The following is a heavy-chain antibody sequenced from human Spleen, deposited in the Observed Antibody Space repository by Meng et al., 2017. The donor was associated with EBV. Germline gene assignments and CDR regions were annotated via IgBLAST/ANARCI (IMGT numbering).Heavy chain of an antibody. CDR1: VACSSISNR. CDR3: ARDGSGSGTDFDY. Sequence: QVEWSGPGLGKASGSLTLALACSVACSSISNRWCWYCHHPGNGLGWIGESYHHRSTNNNLSLKSRVTISVDKSKNQYSLKLSSVTAADTAVYYCARDGSGSGTDFDYWGQGTLVTVSS. D-gene: IGHD1-7*01. J-gene: IGHJ4*02. V-gene: IGHV4-4*02. CDR2: SYHHRST.